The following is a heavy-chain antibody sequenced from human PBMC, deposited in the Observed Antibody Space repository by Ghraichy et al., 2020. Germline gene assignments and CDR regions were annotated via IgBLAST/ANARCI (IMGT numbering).Heavy chain of an antibody. D-gene: IGHD1-26*01. CDR1: GFTVSSYA. J-gene: IGHJ4*02. CDR3: AKGWDRGHFDY. CDR2: ISGSGGST. Sequence: GGSLRLSCAASGFTVSSYAMSWVRQAPGKGLEWVSGISGSGGSTYYADSVKGRFTISRDNSKNTLYLQMNSLRAEDTAVYYCAKGWDRGHFDYWGQGTLVTVSS. V-gene: IGHV3-23*01.